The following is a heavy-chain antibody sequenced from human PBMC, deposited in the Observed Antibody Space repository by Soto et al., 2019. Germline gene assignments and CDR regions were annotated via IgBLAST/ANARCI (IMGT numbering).Heavy chain of an antibody. Sequence: EVQLVEAGGGLVRPGGSLKLSCAASGFMFGAHWMHWVRQGPDKGLVFVARINLDGTKTNYADFVEGRFTISRDNAKKTLYLEMNSLRGDGTAVYFCARELVHGYLDLWGQGDLVTVSS. V-gene: IGHV3-74*01. D-gene: IGHD2-8*02. CDR2: INLDGTKT. J-gene: IGHJ5*02. CDR1: GFMFGAHW. CDR3: ARELVHGYLDL.